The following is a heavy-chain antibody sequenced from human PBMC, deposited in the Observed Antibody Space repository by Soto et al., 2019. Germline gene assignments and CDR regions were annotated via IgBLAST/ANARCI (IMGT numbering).Heavy chain of an antibody. Sequence: GASVKVSCKASGYTFTSYGISWVRQAPGQGLEWMGWISAYNGNTNYAQKLQGRVTMTTDTSTSTAYMELRSLRPDDTAVYYCARDFWIVVVPAAPWDAFDIWGQGTMVTVSS. V-gene: IGHV1-18*01. CDR3: ARDFWIVVVPAAPWDAFDI. J-gene: IGHJ3*02. CDR2: ISAYNGNT. D-gene: IGHD2-2*01. CDR1: GYTFTSYG.